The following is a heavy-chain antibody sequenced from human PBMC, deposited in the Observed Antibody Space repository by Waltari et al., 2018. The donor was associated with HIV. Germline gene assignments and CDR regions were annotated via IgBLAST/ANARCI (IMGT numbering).Heavy chain of an antibody. CDR3: ARDFGYCDSSTGYTYYAMDV. J-gene: IGHJ6*02. CDR2: INPNNGDT. Sequence: QVKLVQSGAEVKKHGASVKVSCKTSGYIFSGHYIHWVRQVPGQGLEWMGGINPNNGDTSFAQNDRGRVSLTRDTSVSTAYIEVGNLRSDDTAVYYCARDFGYCDSSTGYTYYAMDVWGQGTTVTVSS. V-gene: IGHV1-2*02. D-gene: IGHD2-2*03. CDR1: GYIFSGHY.